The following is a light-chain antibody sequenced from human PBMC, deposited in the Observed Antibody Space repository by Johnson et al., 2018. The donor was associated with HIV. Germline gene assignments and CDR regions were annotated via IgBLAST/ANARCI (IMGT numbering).Light chain of an antibody. V-gene: IGLV1-51*02. CDR3: GTWDSSLSAPYV. CDR2: EDN. Sequence: QSVLTQPPSVSAAPGQKVTISCSGSSSNIGNNYVSWYRQLPGTAPKVLIYEDNKRPSGIPDRFSGSKSGTSAALDIAGLQTGDEADYYCGTWDSSLSAPYVFGTGTKVTVL. J-gene: IGLJ1*01. CDR1: SSNIGNNY.